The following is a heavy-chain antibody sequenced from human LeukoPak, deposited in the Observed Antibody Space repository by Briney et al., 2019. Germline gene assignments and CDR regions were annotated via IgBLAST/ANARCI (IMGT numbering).Heavy chain of an antibody. Sequence: GGSLRLSCAASGFTFSSYSMNWVCQAPGKGLEWVSYINTGSSTMYYADSVKGRFTISRDNAKNSLYLQMNSLRAEDTAVYYCARAGERWLQELPHYWGQGTLVTVSS. CDR3: ARAGERWLQELPHY. CDR1: GFTFSSYS. V-gene: IGHV3-48*04. CDR2: INTGSSTM. D-gene: IGHD5-24*01. J-gene: IGHJ4*02.